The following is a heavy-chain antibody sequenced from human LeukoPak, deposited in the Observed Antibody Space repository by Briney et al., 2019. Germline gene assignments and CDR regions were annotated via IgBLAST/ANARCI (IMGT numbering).Heavy chain of an antibody. CDR2: IYYSGST. CDR3: ASNYDSYDY. J-gene: IGHJ4*02. V-gene: IGHV4-39*01. D-gene: IGHD3-22*01. Sequence: SETLSLTCTVSGGSISSSGYYWGWIRQPPGKGLEWIGSIYYSGSTYYNPPLKSRVTISVDTSKNQFSLKLSSVTAADTAVYYCASNYDSYDYWGQGTLVTVSS. CDR1: GGSISSSGYY.